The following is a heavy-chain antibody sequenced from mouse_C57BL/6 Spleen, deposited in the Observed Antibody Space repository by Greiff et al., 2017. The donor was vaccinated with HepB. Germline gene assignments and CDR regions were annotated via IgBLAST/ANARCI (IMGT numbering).Heavy chain of an antibody. CDR3: ASWNYDYDRYYFDY. CDR2: ISSGSSTI. D-gene: IGHD2-4*01. CDR1: GFTFSDYG. V-gene: IGHV5-17*01. J-gene: IGHJ2*01. Sequence: EVQGVESGGGLVKPGGSLKLSCAASGFTFSDYGMHWVRQAPEKGLEWVAYISSGSSTIYYADTVKGRFTISRDNAKNTLFLQMTSLRSEDTALYYCASWNYDYDRYYFDYWGQGTTLTVSS.